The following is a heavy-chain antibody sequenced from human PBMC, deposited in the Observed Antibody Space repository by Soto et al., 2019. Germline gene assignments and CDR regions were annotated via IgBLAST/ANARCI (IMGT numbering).Heavy chain of an antibody. D-gene: IGHD2-2*01. CDR3: ARRGPAAIVWDFDY. CDR2: MNPNSGNT. V-gene: IGHV1-8*01. Sequence: ASVKVPCKASGYTFTSYDINWVRQATGQGLEWMGWMNPNSGNTGYAQKFQGRVTMTRNTSISTAYMELSSLRSEDTAVYYCARRGPAAIVWDFDYWGQGTLVTVSS. CDR1: GYTFTSYD. J-gene: IGHJ4*02.